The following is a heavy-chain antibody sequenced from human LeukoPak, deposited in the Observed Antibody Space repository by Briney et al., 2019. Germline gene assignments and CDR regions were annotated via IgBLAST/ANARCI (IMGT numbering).Heavy chain of an antibody. CDR3: ARDQWLDY. CDR1: GFTFSGYI. V-gene: IGHV3-48*01. J-gene: IGHJ4*02. D-gene: IGHD6-19*01. Sequence: PGGSLRLSCAASGFTFSGYIMNWVRQAPGKGLEWVSFISSTSNTIYYADSVKGRFTVSRDNAKNSLYLQMNSLRAEDTAVYYCARDQWLDYWGQGTQVTVSS. CDR2: ISSTSNTI.